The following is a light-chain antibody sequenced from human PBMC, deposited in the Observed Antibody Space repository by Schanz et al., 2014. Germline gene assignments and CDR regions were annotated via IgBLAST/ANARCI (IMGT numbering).Light chain of an antibody. Sequence: ETVLTQSPGTLSLSPGERATLSCRASQSVTNSYLAWYQQKPGQAPKLLIYGASSRATGIPDRFSGSGSGTDFTLIISRLEPEDFAVYYCQHYSLSPLFGQGTKVDI. CDR1: QSVTNSY. CDR3: QHYSLSPL. V-gene: IGKV3-20*01. CDR2: GAS. J-gene: IGKJ1*01.